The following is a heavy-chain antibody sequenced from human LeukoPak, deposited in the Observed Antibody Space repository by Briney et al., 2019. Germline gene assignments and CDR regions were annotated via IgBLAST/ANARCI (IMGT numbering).Heavy chain of an antibody. Sequence: GGSLRLSCSASGFTFSTYFMHWVRQAPGKGLECVSAITGSGGSTYYADSVKGRFTISRDNSKNTLYLQMSSLRAEATAVYYCVRDQRGGSSGYYDSWGQGTMVTVSS. J-gene: IGHJ4*02. CDR2: ITGSGGST. CDR1: GFTFSTYF. CDR3: VRDQRGGSSGYYDS. V-gene: IGHV3-64D*06. D-gene: IGHD3-22*01.